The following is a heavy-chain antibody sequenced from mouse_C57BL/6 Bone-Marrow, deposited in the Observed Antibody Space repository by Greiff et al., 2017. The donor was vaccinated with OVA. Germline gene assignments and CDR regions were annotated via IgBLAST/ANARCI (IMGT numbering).Heavy chain of an antibody. CDR3: TTSGSSSCGY. J-gene: IGHJ2*01. CDR1: GFNIKDDY. V-gene: IGHV14-4*01. D-gene: IGHD1-1*01. CDR2: IDPENGDT. Sequence: VQLQQSGAELVRPGASVKLSCTASGFNIKDDYMHWVKQRPEQGLEWIGWIDPENGDTEYASKFQGKATITADTSSNTADLQLSSLTSEDTAVYYCTTSGSSSCGYWGQGTTLTVSS.